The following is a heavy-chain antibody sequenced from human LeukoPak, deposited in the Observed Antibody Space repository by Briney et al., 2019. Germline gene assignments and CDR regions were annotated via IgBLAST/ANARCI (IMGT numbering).Heavy chain of an antibody. Sequence: GRSLRLSCAASGFTFSSYWMSWVRQAPGKGLEWVANIKQDGSEKYYVDSVKGRFTISRDNAKNSLYLQMNSLRAEDTAVYYCARVMGYCSGGSCYCFDYWGQGTLVTVSS. CDR2: IKQDGSEK. J-gene: IGHJ4*02. D-gene: IGHD2-15*01. CDR1: GFTFSSYW. V-gene: IGHV3-7*03. CDR3: ARVMGYCSGGSCYCFDY.